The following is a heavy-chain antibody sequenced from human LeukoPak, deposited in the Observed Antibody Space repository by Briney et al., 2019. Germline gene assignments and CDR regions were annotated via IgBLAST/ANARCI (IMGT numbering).Heavy chain of an antibody. CDR1: GGSISSYY. V-gene: IGHV4-59*08. CDR2: IYYSGST. J-gene: IGHJ3*02. CDR3: ARDNTYYYDSSYDDAFDI. Sequence: SETLSLTCTVSGGSISSYYWSWIRQPPGKGLEWIGYIYYSGSTNYNPSLKSRVTISVDTSKNQFSLKLSSVTAADTAVYYCARDNTYYYDSSYDDAFDIWGQGTMVTVSS. D-gene: IGHD3-22*01.